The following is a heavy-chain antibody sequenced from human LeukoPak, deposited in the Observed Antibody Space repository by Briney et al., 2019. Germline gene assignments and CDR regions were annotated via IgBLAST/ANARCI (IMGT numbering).Heavy chain of an antibody. V-gene: IGHV3-33*01. J-gene: IGHJ3*02. D-gene: IGHD6-13*01. CDR3: ARDLQQLFDASDI. CDR1: GFTFSSYG. Sequence: GGSLRLSCAASGFTFSSYGMHWVRQAPGKGLEWVAVIWYDGSNKYYADSVKGRFTISRDNSKNTLYLQMNSLRAEDTAVYYCARDLQQLFDASDIWGQGTMVTVSS. CDR2: IWYDGSNK.